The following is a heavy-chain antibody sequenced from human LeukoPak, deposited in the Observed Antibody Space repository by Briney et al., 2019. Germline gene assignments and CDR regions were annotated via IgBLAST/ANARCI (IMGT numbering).Heavy chain of an antibody. CDR1: GYSISSGYY. V-gene: IGHV4-38-2*01. CDR2: IYHSGST. CDR3: ARARTYLQTIRGYYYYYMDV. D-gene: IGHD2/OR15-2a*01. Sequence: SETLSLTCAVSGYSISSGYYWGWIRQPPGKGLEWIGSIYHSGSTYYNPSLKSRVTISVDTSKNQFSLKLSSVTAADTAVYYCARARTYLQTIRGYYYYYMDVWGKGTTVTVSS. J-gene: IGHJ6*03.